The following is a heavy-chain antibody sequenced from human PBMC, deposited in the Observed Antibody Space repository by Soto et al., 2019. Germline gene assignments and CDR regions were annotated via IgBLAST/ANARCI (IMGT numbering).Heavy chain of an antibody. CDR1: VFTSSG. Sequence: QDQLVQSGAEVKKPGASVKVSCKASVFTSSGISWVRQAPGQRLEWMGWISPHNGNTIYAQKFQGRVIMTMDTSTTTVYMELRSLRPDDTAVYLCAREGILGLFDAYDLWGQGTMVTFSS. D-gene: IGHD3-3*01. J-gene: IGHJ3*01. CDR2: ISPHNGNT. V-gene: IGHV1-18*04. CDR3: AREGILGLFDAYDL.